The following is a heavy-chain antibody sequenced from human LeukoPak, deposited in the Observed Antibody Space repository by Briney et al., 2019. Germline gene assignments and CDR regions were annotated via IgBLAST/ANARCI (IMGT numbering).Heavy chain of an antibody. J-gene: IGHJ4*02. Sequence: RSLRLSSAASGFIFNSYGMHCVREAPGQGLEGVAVIWYDGSNKNYADSVKGRFTISRDNSKNTLYLQMDSLRAEDTAVYSCAKDREGEHWLAHLDYWGQGTLVTVSS. D-gene: IGHD6-19*01. CDR3: AKDREGEHWLAHLDY. CDR2: IWYDGSNK. V-gene: IGHV3-33*06. CDR1: GFIFNSYG.